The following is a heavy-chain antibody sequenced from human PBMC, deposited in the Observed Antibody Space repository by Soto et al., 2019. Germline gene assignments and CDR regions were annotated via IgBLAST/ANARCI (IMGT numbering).Heavy chain of an antibody. Sequence: QTGGSLRLSCAASGFTFSSYEMNWVRQAPGKGLELVSYISSSGSTIYYADSVKGRFTISRDNAKNSLYLQMNSLRAEDTAVYYCAREDIVVVPAAILRGEVSYYYGMDVWGQGTTVTVSS. J-gene: IGHJ6*02. V-gene: IGHV3-48*03. CDR1: GFTFSSYE. CDR2: ISSSGSTI. CDR3: AREDIVVVPAAILRGEVSYYYGMDV. D-gene: IGHD2-2*02.